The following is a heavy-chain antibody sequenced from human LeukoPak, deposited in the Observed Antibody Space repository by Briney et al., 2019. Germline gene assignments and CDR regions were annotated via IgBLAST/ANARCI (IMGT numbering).Heavy chain of an antibody. J-gene: IGHJ4*02. CDR3: ARFRGSGYYDSFDY. CDR2: IWYDGSNK. D-gene: IGHD3-22*01. CDR1: GFTFSSYG. V-gene: IGHV3-33*01. Sequence: AGGSLRLSCAASGFTFSSYGMHWVRQAPGKGLEWVAVIWYDGSNKYYADSVKGRFTISRDNAKNSLYLQMNSLRAEDTALYYCARFRGSGYYDSFDYWGQGTLVTVSS.